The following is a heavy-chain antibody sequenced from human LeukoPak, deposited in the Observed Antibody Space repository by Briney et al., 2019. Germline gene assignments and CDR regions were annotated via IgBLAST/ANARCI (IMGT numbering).Heavy chain of an antibody. J-gene: IGHJ4*02. CDR2: IYPGDSDT. Sequence: GESLKISCKGSGYTFTTYWIGWVRQMPGRGLEWVGIIYPGDSDTRYSPSFQGQVTISADKSVSTAYLQWSSLKASDAAMYYCTRLGDGDSFDYWGQGTLVTVSS. D-gene: IGHD3-10*01. V-gene: IGHV5-51*01. CDR3: TRLGDGDSFDY. CDR1: GYTFTTYW.